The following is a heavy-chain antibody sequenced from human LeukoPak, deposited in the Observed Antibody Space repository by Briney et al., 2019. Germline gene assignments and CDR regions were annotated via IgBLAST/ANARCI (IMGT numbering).Heavy chain of an antibody. CDR1: GFTFSSYS. J-gene: IGHJ5*02. D-gene: IGHD4-17*01. V-gene: IGHV3-21*01. CDR2: ISSSSSYI. CDR3: ARISPAGGDYGLMYP. Sequence: GGSLRLSCAASGFTFSSYSMNWVRQAPGKGLEWVSSISSSSSYIYYADSVKGRFTISRDNAKNSLYLQMNSLRAEDTAVYYCARISPAGGDYGLMYPWGQGTLVTVSS.